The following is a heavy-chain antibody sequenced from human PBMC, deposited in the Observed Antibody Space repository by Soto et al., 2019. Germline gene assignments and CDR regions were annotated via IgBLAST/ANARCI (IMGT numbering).Heavy chain of an antibody. CDR1: GFTFSSYG. D-gene: IGHD4-17*01. V-gene: IGHV3-33*01. Sequence: LRLSCAASGFTFSSYGMHWVRQAPGKGLEWVAVIWYDGSNKYYADSVKGRFTISRDNSKNTLYLQMNSLRAEDTAVYYCASGGSTVTPDDYFDYWGQGTLVTVSS. J-gene: IGHJ4*02. CDR3: ASGGSTVTPDDYFDY. CDR2: IWYDGSNK.